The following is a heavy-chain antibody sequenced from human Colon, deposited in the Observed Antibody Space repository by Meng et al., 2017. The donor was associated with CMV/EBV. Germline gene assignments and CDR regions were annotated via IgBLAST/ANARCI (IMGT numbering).Heavy chain of an antibody. CDR2: IRNKATSYTT. D-gene: IGHD2-21*01. CDR1: GLPFTDHY. V-gene: IGHV3-72*01. J-gene: IGHJ5*02. Sequence: CAAFGLPFTDHYMDWVRLAPGKGLGWVGRIRNKATSYTTEYAASVKGRFTISRDDSKNSVYLQMTSLKTEDTAVYYCARVWRGRWFAPWGQGTLSPSPQ. CDR3: ARVWRGRWFAP.